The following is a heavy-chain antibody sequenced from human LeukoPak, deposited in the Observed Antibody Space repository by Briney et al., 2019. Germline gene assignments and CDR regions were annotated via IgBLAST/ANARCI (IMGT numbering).Heavy chain of an antibody. D-gene: IGHD6-6*01. CDR3: AKRSSSIAARGWFDP. CDR2: ISSSSSYI. Sequence: PGGSLRLSCAASGFTFSSYSMNWVRQAPGKGLEWVSSISSSSSYIYYADSVKGRFTISRDNSKSTLYLQMNSLRAEDTAVYYCAKRSSSIAARGWFDPWGQGTLVTVSS. CDR1: GFTFSSYS. J-gene: IGHJ5*02. V-gene: IGHV3-21*04.